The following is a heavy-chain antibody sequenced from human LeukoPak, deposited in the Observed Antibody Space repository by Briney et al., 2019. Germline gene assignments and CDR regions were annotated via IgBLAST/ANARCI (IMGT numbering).Heavy chain of an antibody. CDR3: ARRRGYDHFDY. J-gene: IGHJ4*02. CDR1: GGSISSSSYY. Sequence: SETLSLTCTVSGGSISSSSYYWGWIRRPPGKGLEWIGNIYYSGSTYYNPSLKSRVTMSVDTSKNHFSLKLSSLTAADTAVYYCARRRGYDHFDYWGQGTLVTVSS. V-gene: IGHV4-39*02. CDR2: IYYSGST. D-gene: IGHD5-12*01.